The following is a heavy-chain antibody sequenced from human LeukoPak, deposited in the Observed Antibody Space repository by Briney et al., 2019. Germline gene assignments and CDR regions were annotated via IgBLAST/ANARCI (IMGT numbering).Heavy chain of an antibody. CDR2: IYYSGST. V-gene: IGHV4-59*12. CDR3: ARGRGRYLDWLPFSY. Sequence: SETLSLTCTVSGGSISSYYWSWIRQPPGKGLEWIGYIYYSGSTNYNPSLKSRVTISVDTSKNQFSLKLSSVTAADTAVYYCARGRGRYLDWLPFSYWGQGTLVTVSS. D-gene: IGHD3-9*01. J-gene: IGHJ4*02. CDR1: GGSISSYY.